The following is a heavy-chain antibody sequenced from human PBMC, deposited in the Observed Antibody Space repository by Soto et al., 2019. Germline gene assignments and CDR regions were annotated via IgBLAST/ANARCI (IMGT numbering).Heavy chain of an antibody. CDR2: VSGSGGST. D-gene: IGHD3-10*01. Sequence: EVQLLESGGGLVQPGGSLRLSCAASGFTFNNYAMSWVRQAPGKGLEWVSTVSGSGGSTYYADSVKGRFTISRDNSKNTLYLQMTSLRAEDTAVYYCAKDQDYYGSGSYWAYGMDVWGQGTTVTVSS. CDR3: AKDQDYYGSGSYWAYGMDV. V-gene: IGHV3-23*01. J-gene: IGHJ6*02. CDR1: GFTFNNYA.